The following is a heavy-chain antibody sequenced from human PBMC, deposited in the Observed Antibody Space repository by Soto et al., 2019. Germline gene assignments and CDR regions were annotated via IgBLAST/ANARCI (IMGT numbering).Heavy chain of an antibody. CDR1: GFTFSSYS. CDR2: ISSSSSTI. V-gene: IGHV3-48*01. J-gene: IGHJ5*02. Sequence: GGSLRLSCAASGFTFSSYSMNWVRQAPGKGLEWVSYISSSSSTIYYADSVKGRFTISRDNAKNSLYLQMNSLRAEDTAVYYCARESGYCSSTSCYQVRRFDPWGQGTLVTVSS. D-gene: IGHD2-2*03. CDR3: ARESGYCSSTSCYQVRRFDP.